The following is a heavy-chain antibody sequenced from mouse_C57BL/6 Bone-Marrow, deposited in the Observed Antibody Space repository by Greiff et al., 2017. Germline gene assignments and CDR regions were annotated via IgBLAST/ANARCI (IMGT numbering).Heavy chain of an antibody. CDR1: GYTFTSYW. V-gene: IGHV1-50*01. J-gene: IGHJ3*01. D-gene: IGHD2-3*01. CDR3: ARGKMAWVAY. CDR2: IDPSDSYT. Sequence: QVQLQQPGAELVKPGASVKLSCKASGYTFTSYWMQWVKQRPGPGLEWIGEIDPSDSYTNYNQKFKGKATLTVDTSSSTAYMQLSSLTSEDSAVYDCARGKMAWVAYWGQGTLVTVSA.